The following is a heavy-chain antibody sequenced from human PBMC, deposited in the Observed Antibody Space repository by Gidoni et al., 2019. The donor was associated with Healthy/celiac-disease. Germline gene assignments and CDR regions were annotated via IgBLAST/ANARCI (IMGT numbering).Heavy chain of an antibody. CDR1: GGPISSSSYY. CDR3: ARRRYYDSSGYYYFDY. D-gene: IGHD3-22*01. J-gene: IGHJ4*02. V-gene: IGHV4-39*01. Sequence: QLQLQESGPGLVKPSETLSLTCTVSGGPISSSSYYWGWIRQPPGKGLEWIGSIYYSGSTYYNPSLKSRVTISVDTSKNQFSLKLSSVTAADTAVYYCARRRYYDSSGYYYFDYWGQGTLVTVSS. CDR2: IYYSGST.